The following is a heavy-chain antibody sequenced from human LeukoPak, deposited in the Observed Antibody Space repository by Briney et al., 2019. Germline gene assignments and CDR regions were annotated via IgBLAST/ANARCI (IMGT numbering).Heavy chain of an antibody. CDR1: GYTFTGYY. Sequence: GASVKVSCKASGYTFTGYYMHWVRQAPGQELEWMERINPNSGGTNYAQKFQGRVTMTRDTSISTAYMELSRLRSDDTAVYYCARVVYSYGDWFDPWGQGTLVTVSS. J-gene: IGHJ5*02. V-gene: IGHV1-2*06. D-gene: IGHD5-18*01. CDR2: INPNSGGT. CDR3: ARVVYSYGDWFDP.